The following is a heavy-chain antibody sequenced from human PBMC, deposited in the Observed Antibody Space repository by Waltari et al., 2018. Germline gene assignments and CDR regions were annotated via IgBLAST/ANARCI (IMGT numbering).Heavy chain of an antibody. CDR1: GGTFSSYA. Sequence: QVQLVQSGAELKKPGSSVKVSCKASGGTFSSYAISWVRQAPGQGLEWMGRISPSCGTATYARKFQGRGTMTTDTSTSTAYMELRSLRSDDTAVYYWARLTGDAFDIWGQGTMVTVSS. CDR2: ISPSCGTA. CDR3: ARLTGDAFDI. J-gene: IGHJ3*02. V-gene: IGHV1-69*05. D-gene: IGHD7-27*01.